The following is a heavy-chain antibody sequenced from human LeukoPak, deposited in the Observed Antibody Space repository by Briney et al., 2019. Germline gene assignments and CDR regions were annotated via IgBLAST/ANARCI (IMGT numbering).Heavy chain of an antibody. D-gene: IGHD3-9*01. CDR2: IYYSGST. V-gene: IGHV4-31*03. CDR3: AREVIRYFAWPSAFDY. Sequence: SQTLSLTCTVSGGSISSGGYYWSWIRQHPGKGLEWIGYIYYSGSTYYNPSLKSRVTISVDTSKIQFSLKLSSVTAADTAVYYCAREVIRYFAWPSAFDYWGQGTLVTVSS. J-gene: IGHJ4*02. CDR1: GGSISSGGYY.